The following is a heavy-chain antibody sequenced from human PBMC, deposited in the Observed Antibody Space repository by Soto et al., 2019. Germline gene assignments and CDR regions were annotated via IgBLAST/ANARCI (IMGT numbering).Heavy chain of an antibody. Sequence: QVQLQDSGPGLVRPSQTLSLTCTVSGGSITNGVYYWNWIRQHPGKGLEWIGYINYRGTTFYNPSLKSRVFISVETSKNQFSLNLSSVTAADTAVYFCARDAPGEAPYWGQGTLVTVSS. CDR1: GGSITNGVYY. CDR2: INYRGTT. CDR3: ARDAPGEAPY. J-gene: IGHJ4*02. D-gene: IGHD2-2*01. V-gene: IGHV4-31*03.